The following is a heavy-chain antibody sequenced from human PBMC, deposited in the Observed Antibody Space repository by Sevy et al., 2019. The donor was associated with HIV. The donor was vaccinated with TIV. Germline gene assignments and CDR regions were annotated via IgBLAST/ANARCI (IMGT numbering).Heavy chain of an antibody. Sequence: ASVKVSCKASGGSFSFYGISWVRQAPGQGLEWMAGIIPILGTTKYAQKFQGRVTITADESTSTAYMELTSLRSEDTAVYYCARGGPDDILTHYRMDVWGQGTTVTVSS. CDR2: IIPILGTT. J-gene: IGHJ6*02. V-gene: IGHV1-69*13. D-gene: IGHD3-9*01. CDR3: ARGGPDDILTHYRMDV. CDR1: GGSFSFYG.